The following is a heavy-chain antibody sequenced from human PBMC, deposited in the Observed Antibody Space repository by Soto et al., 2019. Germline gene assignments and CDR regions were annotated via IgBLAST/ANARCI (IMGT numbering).Heavy chain of an antibody. V-gene: IGHV2-26*01. CDR3: ARRHLAVAVSPWFDP. CDR1: GLSISDSEMG. CDR2: IDSSGEK. Sequence: QVNLKEAGPVLVKPTEALTLRCTVSGLSISDSEMGVSWIRQPPGKALEWLAHIDSSGEKSYRTFLKSRLTISKDTSKSQIVLIMTNRDPADTGTYYCARRHLAVAVSPWFDPWGQGILVTVSS. D-gene: IGHD6-19*01. J-gene: IGHJ5*02.